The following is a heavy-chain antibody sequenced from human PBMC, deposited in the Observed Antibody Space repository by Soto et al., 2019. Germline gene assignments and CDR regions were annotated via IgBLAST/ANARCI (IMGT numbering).Heavy chain of an antibody. D-gene: IGHD2-15*01. J-gene: IGHJ5*02. CDR3: ARDPRYCSGDRCYNWIDP. CDR2: INPYNGNT. CDR1: GYTFVNFG. V-gene: IGHV1-18*01. Sequence: QAQLVQSGTEVKQPGASVKVSCKASGYTFVNFGINWVRQAPGQGLEWMGWINPYNGNTKFAQRVQGRVTMTTDTSTTTAYLELRSLRSDDTAIYYCARDPRYCSGDRCYNWIDPWGQGTLVTVSS.